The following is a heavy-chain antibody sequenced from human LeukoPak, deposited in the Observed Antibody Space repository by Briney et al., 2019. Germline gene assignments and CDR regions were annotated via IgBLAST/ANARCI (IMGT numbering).Heavy chain of an antibody. J-gene: IGHJ6*03. CDR2: ISYDGSNK. V-gene: IGHV3-30-3*01. Sequence: GGSLRLSCAASGFTFSSYAMHWVRQAPGKGLEWVAVISYDGSNKYYADSVKGRFTISRDNSKNTLYLQMNSLRAEDTAVYYCAKDPGYYGSGSYSPYYMDVWGKGTTVTVSS. D-gene: IGHD3-10*01. CDR3: AKDPGYYGSGSYSPYYMDV. CDR1: GFTFSSYA.